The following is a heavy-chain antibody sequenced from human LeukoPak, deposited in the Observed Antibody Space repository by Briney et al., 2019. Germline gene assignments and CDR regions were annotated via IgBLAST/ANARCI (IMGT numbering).Heavy chain of an antibody. V-gene: IGHV3-20*04. CDR2: INWNGGST. J-gene: IGHJ6*04. CDR3: AELGITMIGGV. CDR1: GFTVSSNY. D-gene: IGHD3-10*02. Sequence: GGSLRLSCAASGFTVSSNYMSWVRQAPGKGLEWVSGINWNGGSTGYADSVKGRFTISRDNAKNSLYLQMNSLRAEDTAVYYCAELGITMIGGVWGKGTTVTISS.